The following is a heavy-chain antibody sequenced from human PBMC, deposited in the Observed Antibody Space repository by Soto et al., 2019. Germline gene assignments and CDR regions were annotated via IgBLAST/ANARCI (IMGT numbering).Heavy chain of an antibody. J-gene: IGHJ4*02. CDR2: INHSGST. D-gene: IGHD1-26*01. Sequence: SETLSLTCAVYGGSFSGYYWSWIRQPPGKGLEWIGGINHSGSTNYNPSLKGRDTISVDTSKNQFSLKLIPVTAADTAVYYCARGRLVFMFGSPYSGSYRFDYWGQGTLVTVSS. CDR1: GGSFSGYY. V-gene: IGHV4-34*01. CDR3: ARGRLVFMFGSPYSGSYRFDY.